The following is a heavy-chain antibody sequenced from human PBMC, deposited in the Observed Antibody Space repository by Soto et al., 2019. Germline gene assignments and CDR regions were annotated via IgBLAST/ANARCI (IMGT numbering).Heavy chain of an antibody. V-gene: IGHV1-8*01. Sequence: ASVKVSCKASGYTFSDHDINWVLQASGQGPEWLGWMNPNSGDTGYAQNFQGRVTMTRDTSKRTAYMELSSLRSEDTAVYYCARVGGNWNDDYFDYWGQGTLVTVSS. J-gene: IGHJ4*02. CDR3: ARVGGNWNDDYFDY. D-gene: IGHD1-1*01. CDR2: MNPNSGDT. CDR1: GYTFSDHD.